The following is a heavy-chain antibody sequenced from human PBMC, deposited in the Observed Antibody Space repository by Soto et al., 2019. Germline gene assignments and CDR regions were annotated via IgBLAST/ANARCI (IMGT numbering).Heavy chain of an antibody. V-gene: IGHV3-30-3*01. CDR3: AREGYDYGETGAFDY. J-gene: IGHJ4*02. Sequence: VGSLRLSCAASGFTFTSYAMHWVRQAPGKGLEWVAVISYDGSNKYYADSVKGRFTISRDNSKNTLYLQMNSLRAEDTAVYYCAREGYDYGETGAFDYWGQGTLVTVSS. CDR1: GFTFTSYA. D-gene: IGHD4-17*01. CDR2: ISYDGSNK.